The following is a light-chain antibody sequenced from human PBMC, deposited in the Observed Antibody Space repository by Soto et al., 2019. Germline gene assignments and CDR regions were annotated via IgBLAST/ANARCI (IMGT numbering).Light chain of an antibody. CDR3: MQATQFPRT. CDR2: KIS. CDR1: QSLVHSDGNTY. J-gene: IGKJ2*01. V-gene: IGKV2-24*01. Sequence: EIVMTQTPLSSPVTLGQPASISCRSSQSLVHSDGNTYLSWLQQRPGQPPRLLFYKISTRFSGVPDRFSGGGAGTDFTLKISRVEAEDVGVYYCMQATQFPRTFGQGTKLEIK.